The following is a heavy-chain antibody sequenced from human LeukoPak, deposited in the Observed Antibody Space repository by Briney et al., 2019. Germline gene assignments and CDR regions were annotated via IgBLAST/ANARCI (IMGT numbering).Heavy chain of an antibody. J-gene: IGHJ4*02. Sequence: PGGSLRLSCEASGFTFSNYSMNWVRQAPGKGLEWVSVVTGSGGTTYYADPVKGRFTISRDNSKNTVYLQMNSLRADDTAIYYCAKDRAGSFDYWGQGTLVTVSS. V-gene: IGHV3-23*01. D-gene: IGHD3-10*01. CDR3: AKDRAGSFDY. CDR2: VTGSGGTT. CDR1: GFTFSNYS.